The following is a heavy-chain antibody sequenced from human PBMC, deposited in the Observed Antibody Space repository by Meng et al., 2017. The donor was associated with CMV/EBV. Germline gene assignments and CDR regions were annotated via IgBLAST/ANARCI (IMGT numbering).Heavy chain of an antibody. CDR2: IYYIGST. V-gene: IGHV4-30-4*08. J-gene: IGHJ2*01. CDR3: AREGSSSSYWYFDL. Sequence: PQQSGQVLVTPFKTPALTCTVSGGSISSGDYYWSWIRQPPGKGLEWIGYIYYIGSTYYNPYLKSRVTISVDTSKNQFSLKLSSVTAADTAVYYCAREGSSSSYWYFDLWGRGTLVTVSS. D-gene: IGHD6-13*01. CDR1: GGSISSGDYY.